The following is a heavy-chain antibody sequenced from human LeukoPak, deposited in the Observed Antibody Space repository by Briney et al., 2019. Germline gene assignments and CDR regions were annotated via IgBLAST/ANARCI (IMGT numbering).Heavy chain of an antibody. V-gene: IGHV3-48*03. Sequence: GGSLRLSCPASGFTFSNAGMSWVRQAAGKVLEWVSSISSNGSTIYYADSVEGRFTISRDNAKNSLYLQMNSLKAGDTAVYYCAELGITMIGGVWGKGTRVTISS. CDR3: AELGITMIGGV. J-gene: IGHJ6*04. CDR2: ISSNGSTI. D-gene: IGHD3-10*02. CDR1: GFTFSNAG.